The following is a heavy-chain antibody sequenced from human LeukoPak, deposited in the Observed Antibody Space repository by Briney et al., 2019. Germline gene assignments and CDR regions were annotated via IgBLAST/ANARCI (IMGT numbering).Heavy chain of an antibody. J-gene: IGHJ4*02. CDR3: AGEPYYDFWSGYYGSYYFDY. CDR1: GGSISSSSYY. V-gene: IGHV4-39*02. CDR2: IYYSGST. D-gene: IGHD3-3*01. Sequence: SETLSLTCTVSGGSISSSSYYWGWIRQPPGKGLEWIGRIYYSGSTYYNPSLKSRVTISVDTSKNQFSLKLSSVTAADTAVYYCAGEPYYDFWSGYYGSYYFDYWGQGTLVTVSS.